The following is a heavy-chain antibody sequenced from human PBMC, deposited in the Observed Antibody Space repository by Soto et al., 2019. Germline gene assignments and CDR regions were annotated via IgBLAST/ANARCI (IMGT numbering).Heavy chain of an antibody. CDR1: GFIFSSYD. J-gene: IGHJ5*02. CDR3: GRGRSLGYDSPPPPQFDT. D-gene: IGHD3-10*01. Sequence: VRLVESGGGLVHPGGSLRLSCAASGFIFSSYDMHWVRRAPGKRLEWVSGIGTLRDTYYSASVRGGFTVFRDNGRNSVYLQMTSLRDWATAVYYCGRGRSLGYDSPPPPQFDTGGRETVFTFSS. CDR2: IGTLRDT. V-gene: IGHV3-13*01.